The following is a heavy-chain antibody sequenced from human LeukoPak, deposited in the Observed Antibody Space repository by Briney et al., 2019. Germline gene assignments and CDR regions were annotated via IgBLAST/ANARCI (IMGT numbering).Heavy chain of an antibody. V-gene: IGHV3-21*01. J-gene: IGHJ6*03. CDR2: ISSSSSYI. CDR3: ARDPSRYYMDV. Sequence: PGGSLRLSCAAPGFTFSSYSMNWVRQAPGKGLEWVSSISSSSSYIYYADSVKGRFTISRDNAKNSLYLQMNSLRAEDTAVYYCARDPSRYYMDVWGKGTTVTVSS. CDR1: GFTFSSYS.